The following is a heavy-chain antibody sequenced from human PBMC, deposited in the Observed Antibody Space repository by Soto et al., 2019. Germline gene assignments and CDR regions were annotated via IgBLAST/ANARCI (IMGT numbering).Heavy chain of an antibody. V-gene: IGHV1-8*01. CDR2: MNPNSGNT. Sequence: AASVKVSCKASGYTFTSYDINWVRQATGQGLEWMGWMNPNSGNTGYAQKFQGRVTMTRNTSISTAYMELSSLRSEDTAVYYCARGRGPCIRRVKSYYMDVWGKGTTVTVSS. J-gene: IGHJ6*03. CDR3: ARGRGPCIRRVKSYYMDV. D-gene: IGHD3-10*01. CDR1: GYTFTSYD.